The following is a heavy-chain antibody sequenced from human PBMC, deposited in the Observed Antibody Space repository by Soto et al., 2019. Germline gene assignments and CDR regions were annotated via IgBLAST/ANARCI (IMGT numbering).Heavy chain of an antibody. D-gene: IGHD6-19*01. CDR3: ARDPYSSGWYPPYFDY. V-gene: IGHV3-33*01. CDR1: GFTFSSYG. J-gene: IGHJ4*02. Sequence: QVQLVESGGGVVQPGRSLRLSCAASGFTFSSYGMHWVRQAPGKGLEWVAVIWYDGSNKYYADSVKGRFTISRDNSKNTLYLQMNSLRAEDTAVNYCARDPYSSGWYPPYFDYWGQGTLVTVSS. CDR2: IWYDGSNK.